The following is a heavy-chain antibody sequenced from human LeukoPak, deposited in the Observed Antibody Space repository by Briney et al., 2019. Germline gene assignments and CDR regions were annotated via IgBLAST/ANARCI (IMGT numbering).Heavy chain of an antibody. CDR3: ARRGSGSYYRPVDY. D-gene: IGHD3-10*01. J-gene: IGHJ4*02. V-gene: IGHV4-34*01. Sequence: SETLSLTYAVYGGSFSGYYWSWIRQPPGKGLEWIGEINHSGSTNYNPSLKSRVTISVDTSKNQFSLKLSSVTAADTAVYYCARRGSGSYYRPVDYWGQGTLVTVSS. CDR1: GGSFSGYY. CDR2: INHSGST.